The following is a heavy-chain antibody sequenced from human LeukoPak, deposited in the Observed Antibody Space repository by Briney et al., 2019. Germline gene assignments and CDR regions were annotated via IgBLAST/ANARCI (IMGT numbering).Heavy chain of an antibody. D-gene: IGHD3-3*01. J-gene: IGHJ1*01. V-gene: IGHV3-23*01. CDR2: VSASGDRT. CDR1: GFIFSNYV. CDR3: AKDLSKITIFGALQH. Sequence: GALRLSCAASGFIFSNYVMSWVRQAPGKGLEWVSGVSASGDRTYYGDSVKGRFTISRDNSKNTLYLQMSSLRAEDTAVYYCAKDLSKITIFGALQHWGQGTLVTVSS.